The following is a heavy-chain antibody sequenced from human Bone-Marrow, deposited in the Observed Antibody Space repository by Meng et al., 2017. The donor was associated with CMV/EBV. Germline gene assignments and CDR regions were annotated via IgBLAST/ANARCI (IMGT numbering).Heavy chain of an antibody. D-gene: IGHD3-22*01. J-gene: IGHJ4*02. Sequence: GGSLRLSCAASGFTFSSYSMNWVRQAPGKGLEWVSSISSSSSYIYYADSVKGRFTISRDNAKNSLYLQMNSLRAEDTAVYYCAREGDYYDSSGYYDYWGQGPRVTVCS. CDR1: GFTFSSYS. CDR3: AREGDYYDSSGYYDY. CDR2: ISSSSSYI. V-gene: IGHV3-21*01.